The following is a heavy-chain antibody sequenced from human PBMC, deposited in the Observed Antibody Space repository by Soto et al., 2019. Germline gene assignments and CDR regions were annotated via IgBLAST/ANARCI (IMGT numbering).Heavy chain of an antibody. V-gene: IGHV4-59*01. CDR2: IYYSGST. CDR1: GGTLSSYY. D-gene: IGHD3-10*01. J-gene: IGHJ3*02. Sequence: PQNLRHPCTVSGGTLSSYYWRWLRQPPGKGLEWIGYIYYSGSTNYNPSLKSRVTISVDTSKNQFSLKLSSVTAADTAVYYCAREGLRFGTNHAFDIWGQGTMVT. CDR3: AREGLRFGTNHAFDI.